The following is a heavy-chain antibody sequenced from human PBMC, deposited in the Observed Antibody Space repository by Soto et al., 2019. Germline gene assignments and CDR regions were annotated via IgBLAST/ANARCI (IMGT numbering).Heavy chain of an antibody. J-gene: IGHJ6*02. D-gene: IGHD3-22*01. CDR3: ARVTYYYDSSGYKSSYYYYGMDV. V-gene: IGHV1-69*13. CDR2: IIPIFGTA. CDR1: GGTFSSYA. Sequence: SVKVSCKASGGTFSSYAISWVRQAPGQGLEWMGGIIPIFGTANYAQKFQGRVTITADESTSTAYMELSSLRSEDTAVYYCARVTYYYDSSGYKSSYYYYGMDVWGQGTTVTVSS.